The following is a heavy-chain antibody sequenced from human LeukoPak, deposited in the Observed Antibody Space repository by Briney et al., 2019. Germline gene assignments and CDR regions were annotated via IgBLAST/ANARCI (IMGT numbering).Heavy chain of an antibody. CDR1: GFTVSSNY. Sequence: GGSLRLSCAASGFTVSSNYMSWVRQAPGKGLEWVSVIYSGGSTYYADSVKGRFTISRDNSKNTLYLQMNSLRAEDTAVYYCARAKGDYGDYVDYFDYWGQGTLVTVSS. D-gene: IGHD4-17*01. J-gene: IGHJ4*02. CDR2: IYSGGST. CDR3: ARAKGDYGDYVDYFDY. V-gene: IGHV3-53*01.